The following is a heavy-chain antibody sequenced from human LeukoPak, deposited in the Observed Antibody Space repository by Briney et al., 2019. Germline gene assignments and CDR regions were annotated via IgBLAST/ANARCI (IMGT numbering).Heavy chain of an antibody. CDR3: ARSRSSSDNYFDY. CDR2: ISSNGGST. J-gene: IGHJ4*02. D-gene: IGHD6-13*01. CDR1: GFTFSSYA. V-gene: IGHV3-64*01. Sequence: GGSLRLSCAASGFTFSSYAMHWLRQAPGKGLEYVSAISSNGGSTYYANSVKGRFTISRDNSKNTLYLQMGSLRAEDMDVYYCARSRSSSDNYFDYWGQGTLVTVSS.